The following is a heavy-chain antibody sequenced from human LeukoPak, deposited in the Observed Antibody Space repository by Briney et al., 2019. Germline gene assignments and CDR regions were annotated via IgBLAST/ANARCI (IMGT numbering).Heavy chain of an antibody. J-gene: IGHJ6*03. Sequence: SVKVSCKASGGTFSSYAISWVRQAPGQGFEWMGGIIPIFGTANYAQKFQGRVTITADESTSTAYMELSSLRSEDTAVYYCARPDHYYYYYYMDVWGKGTTVTVSS. CDR3: ARPDHYYYYYYMDV. CDR2: IIPIFGTA. V-gene: IGHV1-69*13. CDR1: GGTFSSYA.